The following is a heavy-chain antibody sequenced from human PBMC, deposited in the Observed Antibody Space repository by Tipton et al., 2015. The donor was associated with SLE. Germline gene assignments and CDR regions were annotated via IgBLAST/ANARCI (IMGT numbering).Heavy chain of an antibody. V-gene: IGHV4-34*01. J-gene: IGHJ6*03. D-gene: IGHD6-13*01. CDR3: ARECIAAAGRDYYYYYMDV. CDR1: GGSFSGYY. Sequence: TLSLTCAVYGGSFSGYYWSWIRQPPGKGLEWIGEINHSGSTNYNPSLKSRVTISVDTSKNQFSLKLSSVTAADTAAYYCARECIAAAGRDYYYYYMDVWGKGTTVTVSS. CDR2: INHSGST.